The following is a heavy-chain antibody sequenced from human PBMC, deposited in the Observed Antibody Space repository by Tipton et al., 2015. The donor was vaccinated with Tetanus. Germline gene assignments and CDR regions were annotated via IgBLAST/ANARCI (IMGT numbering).Heavy chain of an antibody. J-gene: IGHJ4*02. D-gene: IGHD1-26*01. V-gene: IGHV3-33*01. CDR2: IWYDGNNK. CDR3: AREKKEAATDY. CDR1: GFTFGNYA. Sequence: SLRLSCEVSGFTFGNYAIHWVRQAPGKGLEWVAVIWYDGNNKYYAESVRGRFTISRDNSRNTVFLQMNSLRVEDTAVYYCAREKKEAATDYWGQGTLVSVSS.